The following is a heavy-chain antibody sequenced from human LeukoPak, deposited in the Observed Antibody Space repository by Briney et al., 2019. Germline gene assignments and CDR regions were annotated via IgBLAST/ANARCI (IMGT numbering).Heavy chain of an antibody. CDR1: GFTFSSYS. CDR3: ARDRRTAPALH. D-gene: IGHD2-15*01. CDR2: ISSSSSYI. J-gene: IGHJ4*02. V-gene: IGHV3-21*01. Sequence: GGSLRLSCAASGFTFSSYSMNWVRQAPGKGLEWVSSISSSSSYIYYADSVKGRFTISRDNAKNSLYLQMNSLRAEDTAVYYCARDRRTAPALHWGQGTLVTVSS.